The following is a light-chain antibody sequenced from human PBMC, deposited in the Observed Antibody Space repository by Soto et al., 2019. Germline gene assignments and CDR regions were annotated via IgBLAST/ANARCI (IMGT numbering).Light chain of an antibody. CDR2: GAS. CDR1: QSVNNNY. CDR3: QQYGSSPTWT. J-gene: IGKJ1*01. Sequence: EIVLTQPPVTLSLSPWERATLSCRASQSVNNNYLAWYQQKPGQAPRLLIYGASSRATGIPDRFTGSGSGTDFTLTISRLEPEDFAVFYCQQYGSSPTWTFGQGTKVDIK. V-gene: IGKV3-20*01.